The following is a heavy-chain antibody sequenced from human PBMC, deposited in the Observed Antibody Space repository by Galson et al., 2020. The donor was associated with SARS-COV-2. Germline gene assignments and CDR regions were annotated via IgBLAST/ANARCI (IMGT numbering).Heavy chain of an antibody. Sequence: GESLKISCAASGFTFSSYGMHWVRQAPGKGLEWVAVISYDGSSKYYANSVKGRFTLSRDNSKNTLYLQMTSLRAEDTAVYYCARDPSGPIDYFDYCGQGTLVTVSS. CDR3: ARDPSGPIDYFDY. CDR2: ISYDGSSK. V-gene: IGHV3-30*03. CDR1: GFTFSSYG. J-gene: IGHJ4*02.